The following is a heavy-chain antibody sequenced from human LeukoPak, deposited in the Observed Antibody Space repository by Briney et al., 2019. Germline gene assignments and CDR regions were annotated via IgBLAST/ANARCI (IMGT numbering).Heavy chain of an antibody. V-gene: IGHV4-30-4*08. CDR1: GGSISSGDYY. D-gene: IGHD3-16*01. Sequence: SETLSLTCTVSGGSISSGDYYWSWIRQPPGKGLEWIGYIYYSGSTYYNPSLKSRVTISVDTSKNQFSLKLSSVTAADTAVYYCARGALGDFFDYWGQGTLVTVSS. CDR3: ARGALGDFFDY. J-gene: IGHJ4*02. CDR2: IYYSGST.